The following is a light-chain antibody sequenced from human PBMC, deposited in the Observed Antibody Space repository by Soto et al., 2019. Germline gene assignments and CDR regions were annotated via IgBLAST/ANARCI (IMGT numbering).Light chain of an antibody. CDR3: QKYNSAPLT. V-gene: IGKV1-27*01. CDR2: VAS. Sequence: DIQMTQSPSSLSASVGDRVTITCRASQGIGNYLAWYQQKPGKVPKLLIYVASTLKSGVPSRFSGSGSGTDFTLTISSLQPEDVATYYCQKYNSAPLTFGGGTKVEIK. CDR1: QGIGNY. J-gene: IGKJ4*01.